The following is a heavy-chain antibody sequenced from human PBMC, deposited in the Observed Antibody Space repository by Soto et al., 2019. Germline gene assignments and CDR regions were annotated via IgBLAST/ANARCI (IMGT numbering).Heavy chain of an antibody. CDR2: ISYDGSNK. V-gene: IGHV3-30-3*02. J-gene: IGHJ4*02. D-gene: IGHD6-13*01. CDR3: AKEFSKYSSSLGY. Sequence: QVQLVESGGGVVQPGRSLRLSCAASRFTFSRNAMHWVRQAPGKGLEWVAVISYDGSNKYYADSVKGRFTISRDNSKNTLYLQMNSLRAEDTAVYYCAKEFSKYSSSLGYWGQGTLVTVSS. CDR1: RFTFSRNA.